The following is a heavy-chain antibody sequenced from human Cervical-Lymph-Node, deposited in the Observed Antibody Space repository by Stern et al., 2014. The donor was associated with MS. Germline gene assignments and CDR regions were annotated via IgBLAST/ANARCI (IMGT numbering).Heavy chain of an antibody. CDR2: IIPIFGTA. CDR1: GGTFPSNA. J-gene: IGHJ4*02. Sequence: VQLVESGAEVKKPGSSVKASCKASGGTFPSNAVSWVRQPPGHGLDGMGGIIPIFGTANYAQRFQGRVTLTADASTSTAYMELSSLRSEDTAVYYCARDAGIAVAGTGPYYFDFWGQGTLVTVSS. D-gene: IGHD6-19*01. V-gene: IGHV1-69*01. CDR3: ARDAGIAVAGTGPYYFDF.